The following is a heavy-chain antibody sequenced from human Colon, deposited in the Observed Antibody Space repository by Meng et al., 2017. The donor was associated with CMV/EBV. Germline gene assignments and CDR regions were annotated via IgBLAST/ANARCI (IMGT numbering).Heavy chain of an antibody. D-gene: IGHD2/OR15-2a*01. V-gene: IGHV3-21*06. Sequence: GESLKISCAASGFSFINYNMNWVRQAPGKGLEWVSSISTSSSYIYYADSVQGRFTVSRDNAKNSLYLQMHSLRVEDTAVYYCVRVSKYHCNGNIRYTIDGGAFDIWGQGTMVTVSS. J-gene: IGHJ3*02. CDR2: ISTSSSYI. CDR3: VRVSKYHCNGNIRYTIDGGAFDI. CDR1: GFSFINYN.